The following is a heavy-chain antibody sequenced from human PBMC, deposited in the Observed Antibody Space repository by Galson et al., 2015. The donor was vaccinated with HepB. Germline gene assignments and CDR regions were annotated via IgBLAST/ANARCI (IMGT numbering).Heavy chain of an antibody. CDR1: GYTFANYY. CDR3: ARDRIGDSGLRAFDP. D-gene: IGHD5-12*01. V-gene: IGHV1-46*01. J-gene: IGHJ5*02. CDR2: INPSGGST. Sequence: QSGAEVKKPGESLKASCKASGYTFANYYMHWVRQAPGQGLEWMGIINPSGGSTSYAQKFKGRVTMTRDTSTSTVYMGLSSLRSEDTAVYYCARDRIGDSGLRAFDPWGQGTLVTVSS.